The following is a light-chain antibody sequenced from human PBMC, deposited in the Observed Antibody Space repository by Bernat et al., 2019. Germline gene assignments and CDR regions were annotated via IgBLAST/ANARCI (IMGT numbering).Light chain of an antibody. V-gene: IGKV3-15*01. CDR2: GAS. Sequence: EIVMTQSPATLSVSPGERATLSCRASQSVSSNLAWYQQKPGQAPRLLIYGASTRATGIPARFSGSGSGTEFTLTISSLQSEDFAVYYCKQYNNLPLTFVPGTKVDIK. J-gene: IGKJ3*01. CDR1: QSVSSN. CDR3: KQYNNLPLT.